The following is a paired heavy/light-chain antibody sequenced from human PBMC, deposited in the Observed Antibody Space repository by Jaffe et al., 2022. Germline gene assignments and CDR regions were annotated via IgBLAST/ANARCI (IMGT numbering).Light chain of an antibody. CDR2: DAS. CDR1: QDISNY. V-gene: IGKV1-33*01. J-gene: IGKJ4*01. CDR3: QQYDNPVLT. Sequence: DIQMTQSPSSLSASVGDRVTITCQASQDISNYLNWYQQKPGKAPKLLIYDASNLETGVPSRFSGSGSGTDFTFTISSLQPEDIATYYCQQYDNPVLTFGGGTKVEIK.
Heavy chain of an antibody. Sequence: QVQLVQSGAEVKKPGSSVKVSCKASGGTFSSYAISWVRQAPGQGLEWMGGIIPIFGTANYAQKFQGRVTITADESTSTAYMELSSLRSEDTAVYYCASLGYCSSTSCYSFDYWGQGTLVTVSS. J-gene: IGHJ4*02. V-gene: IGHV1-69*01. CDR2: IIPIFGTA. D-gene: IGHD2-2*01. CDR1: GGTFSSYA. CDR3: ASLGYCSSTSCYSFDY.